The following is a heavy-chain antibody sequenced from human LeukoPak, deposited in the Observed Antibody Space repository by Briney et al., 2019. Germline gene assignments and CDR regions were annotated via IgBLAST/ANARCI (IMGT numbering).Heavy chain of an antibody. Sequence: GGSLRLSCAASGFTFNSYAMHWVRQAPGKGLEWVAVMSNDGSNIYYADSVKGRFTISRDNSKNTVYLQMNSLRAEDTAVYYCARMSHIATAGTLFFDYWGQGTLVTVSS. CDR3: ARMSHIATAGTLFFDY. CDR1: GFTFNSYA. V-gene: IGHV3-30*14. D-gene: IGHD6-25*01. J-gene: IGHJ4*02. CDR2: MSNDGSNI.